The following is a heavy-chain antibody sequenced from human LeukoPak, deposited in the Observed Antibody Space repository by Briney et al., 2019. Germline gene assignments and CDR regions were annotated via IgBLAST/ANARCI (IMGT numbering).Heavy chain of an antibody. CDR2: IRYDGGDK. CDR3: AKDRSGPAEH. J-gene: IGHJ1*01. CDR1: GFIFSSYG. Sequence: GGSLRLSCAASGFIFSSYGMHWVRQAPGKGLEWVAFIRYDGGDKNYADSVKGRFTISRDNTKNTLYLQMNSLRAEDTAVYYCAKDRSGPAEHWGQGTLVTVSS. V-gene: IGHV3-30*02.